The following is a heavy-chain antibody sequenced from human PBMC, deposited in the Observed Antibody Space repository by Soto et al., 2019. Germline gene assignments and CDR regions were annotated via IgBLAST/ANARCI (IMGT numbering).Heavy chain of an antibody. CDR3: ARTSVYCSGGSCQYGMDV. D-gene: IGHD2-15*01. V-gene: IGHV1-2*04. J-gene: IGHJ6*02. CDR1: GYTFTSYG. CDR2: INANSGGT. Sequence: GASVKVSCKASGYTFTSYGITWVRQAPGQRLEWMGWINANSGGTNYAQKFQGWVTMTRDTSISTAYMELSRLRSDDTAVYYCARTSVYCSGGSCQYGMDVWGQGTTVTVSS.